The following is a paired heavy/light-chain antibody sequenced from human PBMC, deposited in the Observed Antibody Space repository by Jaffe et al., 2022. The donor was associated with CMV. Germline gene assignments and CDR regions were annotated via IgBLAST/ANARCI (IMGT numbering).Heavy chain of an antibody. CDR2: ISGSGGTT. CDR3: VSSARIAMAGFGFDH. Sequence: EVQLVESGGGLVQPGGSLRLSCAASGFTFSSYALNWVRQAPGKGLEWVSAISGSGGTTYYADSVKGRFTISRDNSKNTLYLQMNSLRAEDTAVYYCVSSARIAMAGFGFDHWGQGTLVTVSS. J-gene: IGHJ4*02. CDR1: GFTFSSYA. D-gene: IGHD6-19*01. V-gene: IGHV3-23*04.
Light chain of an antibody. CDR2: GAS. CDR3: QQYGTSPPWT. CDR1: QSVSSSY. V-gene: IGKV3-20*01. J-gene: IGKJ1*01. Sequence: EIVLTQSPGTLSLSPGERATLSCRASQSVSSSYLAWYQQKPGQAPRLLIYGASNRATGIPDRFSGSGSGTDFTLTISRLEPEDFAVYYCQQYGTSPPWTFGQGTKVEIK.